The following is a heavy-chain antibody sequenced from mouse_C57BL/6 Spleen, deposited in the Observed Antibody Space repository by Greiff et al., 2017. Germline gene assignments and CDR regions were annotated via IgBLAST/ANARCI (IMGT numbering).Heavy chain of an antibody. V-gene: IGHV1-82*01. CDR2: IYPGDGDT. CDR1: GYAFSSSW. Sequence: VQLQQSGPELVKPGASVKISCKASGYAFSSSWMNWVKQRPGKGLEWIGRIYPGDGDTNYNGKFKGKATLTADKSSSTAYMQLSSLTSEDSAVYFCANPYGSSYWYFDVWGTGTTVTVSS. CDR3: ANPYGSSYWYFDV. J-gene: IGHJ1*03. D-gene: IGHD1-1*01.